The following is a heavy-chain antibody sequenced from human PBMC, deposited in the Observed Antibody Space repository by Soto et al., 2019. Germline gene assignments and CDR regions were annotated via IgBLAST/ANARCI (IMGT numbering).Heavy chain of an antibody. Sequence: SETLSLTCTVSGGSISSGDYYWSWIRQSPGKGLEWIGYIYYSGSTYYNPSLKSRVTISVDTSKNQFSLKLSSVTAADTAVYYCARDQDGGMDVWGQGTTVTVSS. D-gene: IGHD2-15*01. CDR2: IYYSGST. CDR3: ARDQDGGMDV. CDR1: GGSISSGDYY. V-gene: IGHV4-30-4*01. J-gene: IGHJ6*02.